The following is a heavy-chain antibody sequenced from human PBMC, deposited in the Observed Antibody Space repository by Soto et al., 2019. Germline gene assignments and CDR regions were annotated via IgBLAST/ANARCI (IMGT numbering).Heavy chain of an antibody. CDR2: IYYSGST. CDR3: ASISGYDFPSDDAFDI. D-gene: IGHD5-12*01. Sequence: PSETLSLTCTVSGGSISSYYWSWIRQPPGKGLEWIGYIYYSGSTNYNPSLKSRVTISVDTSKNQFSLKLSSVTAADTAVYYCASISGYDFPSDDAFDIWGQGKMVTVSS. V-gene: IGHV4-59*01. J-gene: IGHJ3*02. CDR1: GGSISSYY.